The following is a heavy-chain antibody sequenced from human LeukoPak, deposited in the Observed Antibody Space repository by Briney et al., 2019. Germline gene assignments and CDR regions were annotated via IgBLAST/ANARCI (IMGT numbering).Heavy chain of an antibody. CDR3: ATEVTSIVPDY. D-gene: IGHD2-21*01. CDR2: FDPENDER. CDR1: GHPLSELP. J-gene: IGHJ4*02. V-gene: IGHV1-24*01. Sequence: ASVKVSCKVSGHPLSELPMYWVRQAPGKGLEWMGGFDPENDERLYAQKFRGRLTMTEDTSTDTAYMELSSLRSEDTAVYYCATEVTSIVPDYWGQGTLVTVSS.